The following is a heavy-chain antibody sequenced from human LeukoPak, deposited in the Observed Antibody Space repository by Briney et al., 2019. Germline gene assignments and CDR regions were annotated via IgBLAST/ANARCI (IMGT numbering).Heavy chain of an antibody. D-gene: IGHD6-19*01. CDR3: ARDRVSGWGNDAFDI. V-gene: IGHV3-53*01. CDR2: IYSGGST. Sequence: PGGSLRLSCAASGFAFSSYWMSWVRQAPGKGLEWVSVIYSGGSTYYADSVKGRFTISRDNSKNTLYLQMNSLRAEDTAVYYCARDRVSGWGNDAFDIWGQGTMVTVSS. J-gene: IGHJ3*02. CDR1: GFAFSSYW.